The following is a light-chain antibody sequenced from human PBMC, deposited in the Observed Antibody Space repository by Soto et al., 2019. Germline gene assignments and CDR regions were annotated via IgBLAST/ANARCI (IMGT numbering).Light chain of an antibody. CDR1: SCDVGGYNY. Sequence: QSALTQPASVSGSPGQSITISCTGTSCDVGGYNYVSWYQQHPGKAPKLMIYDVSNRPSGVSYRFSGSKSGNTASLTISGLQAEDEADYYCSSYTSSSTLYVFGTGTKLTVL. CDR2: DVS. J-gene: IGLJ1*01. CDR3: SSYTSSSTLYV. V-gene: IGLV2-14*03.